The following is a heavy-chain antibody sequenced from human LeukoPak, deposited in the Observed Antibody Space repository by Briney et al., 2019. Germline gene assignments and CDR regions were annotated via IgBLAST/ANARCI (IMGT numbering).Heavy chain of an antibody. J-gene: IGHJ4*02. V-gene: IGHV4-59*01. D-gene: IGHD5-24*01. CDR2: IYYSGST. Sequence: PSETLSLTCAVYGGSFSGYYWSWIRQPPGKGLEWIGYIYYSGSTNYNPSLKSRVTISVDTSKNQFSLKLSSVTAADTAVYYCSGGMATNLDYWGQGTLVTVSS. CDR3: SGGMATNLDY. CDR1: GGSFSGYY.